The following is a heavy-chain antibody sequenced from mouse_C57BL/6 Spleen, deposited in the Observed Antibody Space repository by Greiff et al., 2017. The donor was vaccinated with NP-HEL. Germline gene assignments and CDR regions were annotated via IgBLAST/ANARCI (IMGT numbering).Heavy chain of an antibody. J-gene: IGHJ2*01. D-gene: IGHD1-1*02. CDR1: GYTFTSYW. CDR3: ARLVAKGYYFDY. Sequence: QVQLQQPGAELVKPGASVKLSCKASGYTFTSYWMHWVKQRPGQGLEWIGMIHPNSGSTNYNEKFKSKAALTVDKSSSTAYMQLSSLTSEDSAVYYCARLVAKGYYFDYWGQGTTLTVSS. CDR2: IHPNSGST. V-gene: IGHV1-64*01.